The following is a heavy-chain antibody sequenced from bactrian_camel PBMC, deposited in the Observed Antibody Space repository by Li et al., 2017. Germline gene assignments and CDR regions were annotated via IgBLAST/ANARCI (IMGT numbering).Heavy chain of an antibody. CDR1: GVITNYA. Sequence: VQLVESGGGLVQPGGSLRLSCSASGVITNYAMAWFRQAPGKGREGIATIAETGPIYYVDSVKGRFAISKDNTKNTLYLQMNSLKPEDTAMYYCAADQYRCHEPYGRRWFGDFGYLGQGTQVTVS. J-gene: IGHJ6*01. CDR2: IAETGPI. V-gene: IGHV3S53*01. CDR3: AADQYRCHEPYGRRWFGDFGY. D-gene: IGHD6*01.